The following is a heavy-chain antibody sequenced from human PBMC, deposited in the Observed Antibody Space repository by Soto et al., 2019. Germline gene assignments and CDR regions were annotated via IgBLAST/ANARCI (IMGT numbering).Heavy chain of an antibody. J-gene: IGHJ4*02. CDR1: GYTFTANY. CDR2: MATRTGDT. D-gene: IGHD6-25*01. Sequence: QVQLVQSGAEVKGPGASVKVSCRPSGYTFTANYIHWVRQAPGQGLEWMGWMATRTGDTRFAQKFQGRVTMTRDTSIGAAYVELITLTLDDAAVYYCARGCGSSWFDYWGQGTQVAVSS. V-gene: IGHV1-2*02. CDR3: ARGCGSSWFDY.